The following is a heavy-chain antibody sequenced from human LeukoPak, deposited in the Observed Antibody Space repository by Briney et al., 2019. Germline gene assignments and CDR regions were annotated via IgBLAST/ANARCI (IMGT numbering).Heavy chain of an antibody. J-gene: IGHJ6*03. D-gene: IGHD3-10*01. Sequence: PSETLSLTCAVYGGSFSGYYWSWIRKPPGKGLELIGEINHSRSTKYNPSLKSRLTISIDTSKSQFSLKLSSVTAADTAVYYCARRVGRWFGERAYYYNYMDVWDKGTTVTISS. V-gene: IGHV4-34*01. CDR1: GGSFSGYY. CDR2: INHSRST. CDR3: ARRVGRWFGERAYYYNYMDV.